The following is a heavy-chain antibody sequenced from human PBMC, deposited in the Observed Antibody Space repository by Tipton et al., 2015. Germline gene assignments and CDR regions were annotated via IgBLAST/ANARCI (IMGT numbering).Heavy chain of an antibody. J-gene: IGHJ5*02. CDR1: DGSISSYY. CDR2: IYYSGST. V-gene: IGHV4-59*08. CDR3: ARLEEDCSDNICFAFDP. D-gene: IGHD2-2*01. Sequence: TLSLTCTVSDGSISSYYWSWIRQPPGKGLEWIGYIYYSGSTNYNPSLKSRVTISVDTSNKQISLKLSSVTAADTAVYYCARLEEDCSDNICFAFDPWGQGTLVTVSS.